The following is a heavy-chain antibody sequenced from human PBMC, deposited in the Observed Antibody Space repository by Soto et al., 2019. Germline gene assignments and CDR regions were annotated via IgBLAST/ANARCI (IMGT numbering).Heavy chain of an antibody. D-gene: IGHD6-25*01. CDR1: GLTFSSYD. V-gene: IGHV3-7*01. J-gene: IGHJ4*02. CDR3: TSGPLGAAHY. CDR2: IKEDGSEK. Sequence: EVQLVESGGGLVQPGGSLRLSCAASGLTFSSYDMTWVRQAPGKGLEWVANIKEDGSEKFYVDSAKGRFTISRDNAKNSLFLQMDSLRVEDTAVYYCTSGPLGAAHYWGQGTLVSVSS.